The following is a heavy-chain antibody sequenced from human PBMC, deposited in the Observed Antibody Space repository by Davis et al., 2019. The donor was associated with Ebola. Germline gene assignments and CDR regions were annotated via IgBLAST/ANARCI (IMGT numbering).Heavy chain of an antibody. CDR2: ISSSSSYI. CDR1: GFTFSSYS. V-gene: IGHV3-21*01. J-gene: IGHJ4*02. Sequence: GESLKISCAASGFTFSSYSMNWVRQAPGKGLEWVSSISSSSSYIYYADSVKGRFTISRDNAKNSLYLQMNSLRAEDTAVYYCAREVGGLIVVVPAALDYWGQGTLVTVSS. CDR3: AREVGGLIVVVPAALDY. D-gene: IGHD2-2*01.